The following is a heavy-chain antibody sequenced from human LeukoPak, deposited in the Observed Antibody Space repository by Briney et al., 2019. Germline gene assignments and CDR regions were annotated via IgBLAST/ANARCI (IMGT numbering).Heavy chain of an antibody. V-gene: IGHV4-38-2*02. CDR1: GYSISSGYY. Sequence: SETLSLTCTVSGYSISSGYYWGWIRQPPGKGLEWIGSIYHSGSTYYNPSLKSRVTISVDASKNQFSLKLSSVTAADTAVYYCARGGDIVATIVSYYYGMDVWGQGTTVTVSS. D-gene: IGHD5-12*01. CDR2: IYHSGST. J-gene: IGHJ6*02. CDR3: ARGGDIVATIVSYYYGMDV.